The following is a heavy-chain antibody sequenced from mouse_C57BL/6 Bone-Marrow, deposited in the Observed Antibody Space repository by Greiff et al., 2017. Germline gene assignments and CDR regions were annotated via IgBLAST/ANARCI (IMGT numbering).Heavy chain of an antibody. Sequence: QVQLQQSGAELVMPGASVKLSCKASGYTFTSYWMHWVKQRPGQGLEWIGEIDPSDSHTNYNQKFKGKSTLTVDKSSSTAYMQLSSLTAEDSAVYYCARERAVRFFDYWGQGTTRTVSS. J-gene: IGHJ2*01. CDR2: IDPSDSHT. CDR3: ARERAVRFFDY. D-gene: IGHD1-1*01. V-gene: IGHV1-69*01. CDR1: GYTFTSYW.